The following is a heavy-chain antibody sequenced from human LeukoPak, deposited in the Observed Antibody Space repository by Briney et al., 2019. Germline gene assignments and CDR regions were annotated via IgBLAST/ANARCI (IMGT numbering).Heavy chain of an antibody. D-gene: IGHD1-14*01. J-gene: IGHJ6*02. CDR3: AKDLTPGGADV. CDR1: GNYW. Sequence: TGGSLRLSCAASGNYWMHWVRQAPGKGLVWVSHINSDGSWTSYADSVKGRFTISKDNAKNTVYLQMNSLRVEDTALYYCAKDLTPGGADVWGQGTTVTVSS. CDR2: INSDGSWT. V-gene: IGHV3-74*01.